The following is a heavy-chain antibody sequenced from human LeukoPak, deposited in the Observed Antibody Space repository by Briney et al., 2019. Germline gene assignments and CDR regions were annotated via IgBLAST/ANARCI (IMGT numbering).Heavy chain of an antibody. D-gene: IGHD3-22*01. Sequence: GGSLRLSCAASGFTVSSNYMSWVRQAPGKGLEWVSVIYSGGSTYYADSVKGRFIISRDNSKNTLYLQMNSLRAEDTAVYYCARDAPFTGYDSSVTMRYWGQGTLVTVSS. CDR1: GFTVSSNY. CDR3: ARDAPFTGYDSSVTMRY. V-gene: IGHV3-66*01. J-gene: IGHJ4*02. CDR2: IYSGGST.